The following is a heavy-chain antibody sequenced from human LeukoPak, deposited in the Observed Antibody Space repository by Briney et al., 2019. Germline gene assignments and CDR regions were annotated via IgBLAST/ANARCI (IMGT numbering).Heavy chain of an antibody. D-gene: IGHD3-22*01. CDR3: TTYYDSSGYSFDP. CDR1: GFTFRDAW. Sequence: GGSLRLSCAASGFTFRDAWMTWVRQAPGKGLEWVGRIRSRADGGTAEYATAVEGRFTISRVDSKNTLYLQMNSLKTEDTAVYYCTTYYDSSGYSFDPWGQGTLVTVSS. CDR2: IRSRADGGTA. J-gene: IGHJ5*02. V-gene: IGHV3-15*01.